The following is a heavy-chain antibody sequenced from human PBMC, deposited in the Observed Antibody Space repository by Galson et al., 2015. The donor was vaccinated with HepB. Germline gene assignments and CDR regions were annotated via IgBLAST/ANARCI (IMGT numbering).Heavy chain of an antibody. D-gene: IGHD3-10*01. Sequence: SVKVSCKASGYTFTSYYMHWVRQAPGQGLEWMGIINPSGGSTSYAQKFQGRVTMTRDTSTSTVYMELSSLRSEDTAVYYCARATYYGSGSYPTAFDYWGQGTLVTVSS. CDR3: ARATYYGSGSYPTAFDY. V-gene: IGHV1-46*03. CDR2: INPSGGST. CDR1: GYTFTSYY. J-gene: IGHJ4*02.